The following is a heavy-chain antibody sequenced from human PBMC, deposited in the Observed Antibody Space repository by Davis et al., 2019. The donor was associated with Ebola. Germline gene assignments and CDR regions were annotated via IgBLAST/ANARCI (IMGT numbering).Heavy chain of an antibody. J-gene: IGHJ4*02. CDR3: ASRPPGIAAAGLNY. V-gene: IGHV4-4*02. CDR1: GGSISSSNW. CDR2: IYHSGST. D-gene: IGHD6-13*01. Sequence: PSETLSLTCAVSGGSISSSNWWRWVRQPPGKGLEWIGEIYHSGSTNYNPSLKSRVTISVDKSKNQFSLKLSSVTAADTAVYYCASRPPGIAAAGLNYWGQGTLVTVSS.